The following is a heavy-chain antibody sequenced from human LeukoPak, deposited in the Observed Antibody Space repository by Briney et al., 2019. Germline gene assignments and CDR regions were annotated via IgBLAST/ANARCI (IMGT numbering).Heavy chain of an antibody. V-gene: IGHV3-74*01. CDR2: INSDGSST. CDR1: GYTFSSYW. Sequence: GGSLRLSCAASGYTFSSYWMHWVRQAPGKGLVWVSRINSDGSSTSYADSVKGRFTISRDNAKNTLYLQMNSLRAEDTAVYYCARDQGYSSGWSLGYWGQGTLVTVSS. D-gene: IGHD6-19*01. J-gene: IGHJ4*02. CDR3: ARDQGYSSGWSLGY.